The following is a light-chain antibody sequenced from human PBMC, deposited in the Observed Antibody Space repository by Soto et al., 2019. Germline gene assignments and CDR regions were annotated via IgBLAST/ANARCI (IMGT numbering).Light chain of an antibody. Sequence: EIVMTQSPPTLSVSPGERATLSCRASQSVRRNLAWYQHKPGQAPRLLIDGASTRATDIPARFSGGVSGTEFTLTISILQSEDFAVYYCQQYDSWPRTFGQGTKVEVK. CDR3: QQYDSWPRT. J-gene: IGKJ1*01. CDR1: QSVRRN. CDR2: GAS. V-gene: IGKV3-15*01.